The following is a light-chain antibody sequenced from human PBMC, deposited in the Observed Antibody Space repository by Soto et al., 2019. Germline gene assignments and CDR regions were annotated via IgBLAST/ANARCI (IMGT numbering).Light chain of an antibody. CDR1: RSDVGGYNY. CDR2: DVS. Sequence: QSALTQPRSVSGSPGQSVTITWTGTRSDVGGYNYVSWYQQHPGKAPKLMIYDVSKRPSGVPDRFSGSKSGNTASLTISGLQAEDEADYYCCSYAGSYKGYVFGTGTKLTVL. CDR3: CSYAGSYKGYV. J-gene: IGLJ1*01. V-gene: IGLV2-11*01.